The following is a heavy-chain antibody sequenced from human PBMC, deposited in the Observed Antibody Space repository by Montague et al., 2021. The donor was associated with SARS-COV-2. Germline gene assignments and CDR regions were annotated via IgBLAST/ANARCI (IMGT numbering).Heavy chain of an antibody. CDR3: ARRPYYYDSSGQFDP. D-gene: IGHD3-22*01. CDR2: IYYSGST. V-gene: IGHV4-39*07. CDR1: GGSISSSTYY. Sequence: ETLSLTCTVSGGSISSSTYYWGWIRQPPGKGLEWIASIYYSGSTYFNPSLKSRVAISIDTSKNQFSLKLSSVTAADTAVYYCARRPYYYDSSGQFDPWGQGVWSPSPQ. J-gene: IGHJ5*02.